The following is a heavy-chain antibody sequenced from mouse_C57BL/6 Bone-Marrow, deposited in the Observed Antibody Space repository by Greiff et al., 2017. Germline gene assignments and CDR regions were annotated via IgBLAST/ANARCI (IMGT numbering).Heavy chain of an antibody. CDR3: GRNCSNDALDY. J-gene: IGHJ4*01. Sequence: VQLLQSGAELASPGASVTLSCTASGYTFTDHIMNWVKQTPGQGLEWIGRIYPVSGETNYNHTFMGKATFSVDRSSSTVYMVLNSLTSEDPAVYYCGRNCSNDALDYWGQGTSVTVSA. V-gene: IGHV1-11*01. CDR1: GYTFTDHI. D-gene: IGHD2-5*01. CDR2: IYPVSGET.